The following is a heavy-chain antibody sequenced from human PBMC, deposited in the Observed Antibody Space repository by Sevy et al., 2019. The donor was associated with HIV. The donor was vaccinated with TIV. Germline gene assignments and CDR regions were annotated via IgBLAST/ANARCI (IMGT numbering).Heavy chain of an antibody. CDR1: GFPFSTYA. D-gene: IGHD3-3*01. J-gene: IGHJ6*02. CDR2: ISGSGVDT. Sequence: GGSLRLSCAASGFPFSTYAMSWVRQAPGKGLEWVSSISGSGVDTYSADSVRGRFTVSRDNSKNTLYLQMNSLRAEDTAVYYCANSDFWSGYYSPRGNYYGMDVWGQGTTVTVSS. V-gene: IGHV3-23*01. CDR3: ANSDFWSGYYSPRGNYYGMDV.